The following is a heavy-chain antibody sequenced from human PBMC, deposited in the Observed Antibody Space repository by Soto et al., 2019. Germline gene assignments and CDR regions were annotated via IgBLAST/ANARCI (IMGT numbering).Heavy chain of an antibody. V-gene: IGHV3-9*01. J-gene: IGHJ1*01. CDR2: INWNSGSI. Sequence: PGGSLRLSCAASGFTFDDYAMHWVRQVPGKGREWVSGINWNSGSIGYGDSVKGRFAISRDNAKNSLHLQMNSLSAEDTAFYYCVKDESINWYSGHFRHWGQGTLVTVSS. CDR1: GFTFDDYA. D-gene: IGHD6-13*01. CDR3: VKDESINWYSGHFRH.